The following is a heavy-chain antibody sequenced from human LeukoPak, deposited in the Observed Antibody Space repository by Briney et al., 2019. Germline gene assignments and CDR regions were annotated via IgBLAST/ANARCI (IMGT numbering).Heavy chain of an antibody. CDR2: ISSSSDYI. CDR3: ARDRSGTYYFDY. V-gene: IGHV3-21*01. J-gene: IGHJ4*02. CDR1: GFSFISYS. D-gene: IGHD1-26*01. Sequence: KTGGSLRLSCAASGFSFISYSMNWVRQAPGKGLEWVSSISSSSDYIYHADSVKGRFTISRDNPKKSLYLQMNSLRAEDTAVYYCARDRSGTYYFDYWGQGTLVTVSS.